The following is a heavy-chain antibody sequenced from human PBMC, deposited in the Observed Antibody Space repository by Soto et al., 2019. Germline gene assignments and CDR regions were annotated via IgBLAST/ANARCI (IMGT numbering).Heavy chain of an antibody. CDR1: GGSVSSGTYY. J-gene: IGHJ2*01. V-gene: IGHV4-61*01. CDR3: SRDQGLGAGYFAL. CDR2: IYRGSP. D-gene: IGHD7-27*01. Sequence: QVQLQESGPGQVKPSETLFLTCTVSGGSVSSGTYYWSWIRQPAGKGLEWMGYIYRGSPNYNPSLESRATISVDTSRTQFSLMLSSLTAADTAVYYCSRDQGLGAGYFALWGRGTLVPVSS.